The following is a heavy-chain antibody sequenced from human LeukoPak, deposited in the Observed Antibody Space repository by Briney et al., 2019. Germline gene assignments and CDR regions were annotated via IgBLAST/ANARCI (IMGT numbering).Heavy chain of an antibody. CDR2: ISSSSSTI. Sequence: GGSLRLSCAASGFTFSSYSMNWVRQAPGKGLEWVSYISSSSSTIYYADSVKGRFTISRDNAKNSLYLQMNSLRAEDTAVYYCARDQSRGPLPGKTRDYFDYWGQGTLVTVSS. CDR3: ARDQSRGPLPGKTRDYFDY. D-gene: IGHD3-10*01. V-gene: IGHV3-48*01. J-gene: IGHJ4*02. CDR1: GFTFSSYS.